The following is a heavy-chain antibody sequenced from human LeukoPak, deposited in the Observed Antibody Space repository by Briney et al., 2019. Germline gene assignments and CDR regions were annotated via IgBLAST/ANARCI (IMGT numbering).Heavy chain of an antibody. CDR1: GYTFTSYD. Sequence: ASVKVSCEASGYTFTSYDINWVRQATGQGLEWMGWMNPNSGNTGYAQKFQGRVTLTRNTSISTAYMELSSLRSEDTAVYYCARGTLTAIFGFDPWGQGTLVTVSS. J-gene: IGHJ5*02. V-gene: IGHV1-8*01. CDR3: ARGTLTAIFGFDP. D-gene: IGHD2-21*02. CDR2: MNPNSGNT.